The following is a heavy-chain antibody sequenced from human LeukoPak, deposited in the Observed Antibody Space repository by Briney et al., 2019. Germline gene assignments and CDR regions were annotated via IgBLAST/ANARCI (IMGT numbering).Heavy chain of an antibody. CDR2: IYTSGST. Sequence: SETLSLTCTVSGGSISSYYWSWIRQPAGKGLEWIGRIYTSGSTNYNPSLKSRVTMSVDTSKNQFSLKLSSVTAADTAVYYCARDGGYSSSSIWVDYWGQGTLVTVPS. D-gene: IGHD6-6*01. V-gene: IGHV4-4*07. CDR1: GGSISSYY. CDR3: ARDGGYSSSSIWVDY. J-gene: IGHJ4*02.